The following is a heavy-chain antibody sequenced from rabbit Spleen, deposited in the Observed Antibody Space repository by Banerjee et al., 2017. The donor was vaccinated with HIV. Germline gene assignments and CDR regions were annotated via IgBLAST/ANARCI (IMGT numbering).Heavy chain of an antibody. D-gene: IGHD8-1*01. CDR1: GIDFSSYYY. Sequence: QEHLVESGGGLVKPGASLTLTCKASGIDFSSYYYMCWVRQAPGKGLELIACIYISSGSTWYASWVNGRFTISRSTSLNTVDLKMTSLTAADTATYFCARDTGSSFSSYGMDLWGPGHPRHRL. J-gene: IGHJ6*01. CDR2: IYISSGST. V-gene: IGHV1S43*01. CDR3: ARDTGSSFSSYGMDL.